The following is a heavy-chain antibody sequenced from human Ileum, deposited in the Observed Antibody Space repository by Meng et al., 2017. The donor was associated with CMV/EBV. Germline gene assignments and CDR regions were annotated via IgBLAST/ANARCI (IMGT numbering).Heavy chain of an antibody. J-gene: IGHJ4*02. CDR3: ARGPGLFDY. CDR2: ISSSSSYI. V-gene: IGHV3-21*01. CDR1: VFSFSSYS. Sequence: LILSCAASVFSFSSYSMNWVRQAPGMGLEWVSSISSSSSYIYYAYSVKGRFTISRDNAKNSLYLQMNSLRAEDTAVYYCARGPGLFDYWGQGTLVTVSS.